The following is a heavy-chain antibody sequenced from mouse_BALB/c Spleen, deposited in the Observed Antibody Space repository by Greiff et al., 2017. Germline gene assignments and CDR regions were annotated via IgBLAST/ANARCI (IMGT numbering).Heavy chain of an antibody. V-gene: IGHV2-9*02. CDR1: GFSLTSYG. D-gene: IGHD1-1*01. CDR2: IWAGGST. CDR3: APYYYGSSYAMDY. Sequence: VKLMESGPGLVAPSQSLSITCTVSGFSLTSYGVHWVRQPPGKGLEWLGVIWAGGSTNYNSALMSRLSISKDNSKSQVFLKMNSLQTDDTAMYYCAPYYYGSSYAMDYWGQGTSVTVSS. J-gene: IGHJ4*01.